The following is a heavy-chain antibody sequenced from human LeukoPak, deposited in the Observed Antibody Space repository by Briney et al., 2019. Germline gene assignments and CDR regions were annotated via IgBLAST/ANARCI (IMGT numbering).Heavy chain of an antibody. J-gene: IGHJ3*02. Sequence: ASVKVSCKASGYTFTSYDINWVRQAPGQGLEWMGWISGYNGNTNYAQKFQGRVTMTTDTSTSTAYMELRSLRSDDTAVYYCARVFTLYSGHAFDIWGQGTMVTVSS. V-gene: IGHV1-18*01. D-gene: IGHD4-11*01. CDR2: ISGYNGNT. CDR3: ARVFTLYSGHAFDI. CDR1: GYTFTSYD.